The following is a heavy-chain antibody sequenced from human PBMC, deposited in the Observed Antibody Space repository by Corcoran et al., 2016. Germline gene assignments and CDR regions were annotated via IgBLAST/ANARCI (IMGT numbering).Heavy chain of an antibody. J-gene: IGHJ6*02. Sequence: EVQLVESGGGLIQPGGSLRLSCAASGFTVSSNYMSWVRQAPGKGLEWVSVIYSGGSTYYADSVKGRFTISRDNSKNTLYLQMNRLRAADTAVYYCARDRCSSTSCYYNYGMDVWGQGTTVTGSS. CDR1: GFTVSSNY. CDR2: IYSGGST. D-gene: IGHD2-2*01. CDR3: ARDRCSSTSCYYNYGMDV. V-gene: IGHV3-53*01.